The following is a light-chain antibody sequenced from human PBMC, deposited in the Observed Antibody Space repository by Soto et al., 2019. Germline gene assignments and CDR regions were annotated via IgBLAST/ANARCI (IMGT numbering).Light chain of an antibody. CDR2: DTS. V-gene: IGKV3-15*01. Sequence: IVLTQSPATLSLSPGERATLSCGASQSVSSYLAWYQQKPGQAPRLLSYDTSIRATGVPARFSGSRSGAEGTITISSLQSEDGAVYYCQQYNNWPLTFGQGTKVDIK. J-gene: IGKJ1*01. CDR3: QQYNNWPLT. CDR1: QSVSSY.